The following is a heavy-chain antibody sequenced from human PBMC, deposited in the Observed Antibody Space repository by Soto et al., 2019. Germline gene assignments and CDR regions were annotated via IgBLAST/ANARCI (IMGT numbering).Heavy chain of an antibody. D-gene: IGHD4-17*01. J-gene: IGHJ5*02. V-gene: IGHV3-74*01. CDR3: ARGGLRAYWIDP. Sequence: EVQLVESGGGLVQPGGSLRLSCAASEFTFSNYWMHWVRQAPGKGLVWVSRINSDGSRTNYADSVKGRFTISRDNAKNPLYLQMNSLRAEDTAVYYCARGGLRAYWIDPWGQGTLVTVSS. CDR2: INSDGSRT. CDR1: EFTFSNYW.